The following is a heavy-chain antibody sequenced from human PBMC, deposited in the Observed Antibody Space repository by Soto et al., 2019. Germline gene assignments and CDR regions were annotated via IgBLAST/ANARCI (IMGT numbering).Heavy chain of an antibody. CDR3: ARLNGYCLRTNCHGYYGMDV. Sequence: TSETLSLTCAVYGGSFSGYYWGWIRQPPGKGLEWIGEINHSGSTNYNPSLKSRVTISVDTSKNQFSLRLTSVTAADTGVYYCARLNGYCLRTNCHGYYGMDVWGQGTTVTVSS. CDR1: GGSFSGYY. CDR2: INHSGST. J-gene: IGHJ6*02. D-gene: IGHD2-2*03. V-gene: IGHV4-34*01.